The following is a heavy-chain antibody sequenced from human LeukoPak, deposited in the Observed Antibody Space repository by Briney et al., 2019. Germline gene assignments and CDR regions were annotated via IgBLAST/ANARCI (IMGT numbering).Heavy chain of an antibody. CDR2: FDPEDGET. Sequence: GASVEVSCKVSGYTLTELSMHWVRQAPGKGLEWMGGFDPEDGETIYAQKFQGRVTMTEDTSTDTAYMELSSLRSEDTAVYYCATASGIYSSSSLDYWGQGTLVTVSS. CDR3: ATASGIYSSSSLDY. D-gene: IGHD6-6*01. V-gene: IGHV1-24*01. J-gene: IGHJ4*02. CDR1: GYTLTELS.